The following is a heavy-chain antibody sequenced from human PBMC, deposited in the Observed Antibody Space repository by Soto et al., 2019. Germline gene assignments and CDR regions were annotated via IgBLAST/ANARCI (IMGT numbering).Heavy chain of an antibody. Sequence: QLQLQESGSGLVKPSQTLSLTCAVSGGSISSGGYSWSWIRQPPGKGLEWIGYMYPSGSTYYNPSLNSRITIAIDRSKNQFSLKLSSVTAADTAVYSCARVPDYGGQGILVTVSS. CDR3: ARVPDY. J-gene: IGHJ4*02. D-gene: IGHD2-2*01. V-gene: IGHV4-30-2*01. CDR2: MYPSGST. CDR1: GGSISSGGYS.